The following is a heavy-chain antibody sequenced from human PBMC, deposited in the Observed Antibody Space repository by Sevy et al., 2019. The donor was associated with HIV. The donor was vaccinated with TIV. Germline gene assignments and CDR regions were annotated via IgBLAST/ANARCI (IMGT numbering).Heavy chain of an antibody. CDR3: ARDVVVVTAIRDYYYYGMDV. Sequence: ASVKVSCKASGYTFTSYGISWVRQAPGQGLEWMGWISAYNGNTNYAQKLQGRVTMTTDKSTSTAYMGLRSLRSDDTDVYYCARDVVVVTAIRDYYYYGMDVWGQGTTVTVSS. J-gene: IGHJ6*02. D-gene: IGHD2-21*02. V-gene: IGHV1-18*01. CDR2: ISAYNGNT. CDR1: GYTFTSYG.